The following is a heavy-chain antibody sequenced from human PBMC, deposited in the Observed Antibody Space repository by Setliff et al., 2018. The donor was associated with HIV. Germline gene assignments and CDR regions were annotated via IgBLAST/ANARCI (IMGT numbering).Heavy chain of an antibody. CDR3: AREGDVLENYFDY. CDR1: GGSISSSSYY. Sequence: SETLSLTCTVSGGSISSSSYYWGWIRQPPGKGLEWIGSIYYSGSTSYNPSLKSRVTISVDTSKNQFSLKLSSVTAADTAVYYCAREGDVLENYFDYWGQGTLVTVSS. D-gene: IGHD3-3*01. V-gene: IGHV4-39*07. J-gene: IGHJ4*02. CDR2: IYYSGST.